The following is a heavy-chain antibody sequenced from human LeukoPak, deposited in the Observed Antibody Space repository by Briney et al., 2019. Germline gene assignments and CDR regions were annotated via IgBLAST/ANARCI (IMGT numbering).Heavy chain of an antibody. D-gene: IGHD3-10*01. J-gene: IGHJ6*04. Sequence: NPSETLSLTCTVSGGSISSQYWSWIRQPPGKGLEWIGYIYYSGSTNYNPSLKSRVTISVDTSKNQFSLKLSSVTAADTAVYYCAGGHFRVSLDVWGKGTTVTVSS. CDR3: AGGHFRVSLDV. CDR1: GGSISSQY. CDR2: IYYSGST. V-gene: IGHV4-59*11.